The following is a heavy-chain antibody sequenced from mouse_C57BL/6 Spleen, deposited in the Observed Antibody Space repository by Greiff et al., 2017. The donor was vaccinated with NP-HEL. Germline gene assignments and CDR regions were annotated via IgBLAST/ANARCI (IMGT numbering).Heavy chain of an antibody. Sequence: LQESGAELVKPGASVKISCKASGYAFSSYWMNWVKQRPGKGLEWIGQIYPGDGDTNYNGKFKGKATLTADKSSSTAYMQLSSLTSEDSAVYFCARFGTTSPYAMDYWGQGTSVTVSS. V-gene: IGHV1-80*01. J-gene: IGHJ4*01. CDR3: ARFGTTSPYAMDY. CDR1: GYAFSSYW. CDR2: IYPGDGDT. D-gene: IGHD1-1*01.